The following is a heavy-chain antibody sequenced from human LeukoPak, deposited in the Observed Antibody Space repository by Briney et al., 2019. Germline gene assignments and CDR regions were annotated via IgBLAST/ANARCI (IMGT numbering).Heavy chain of an antibody. D-gene: IGHD3-10*01. CDR1: GGSISSYY. CDR2: IYTSGST. V-gene: IGHV4-4*09. Sequence: SETLSLTCTVSGGSISSYYWSWIRQPPGKGLEWIGYIYTSGSTNYNPSLKSRVTISVDTSKNQFSLKLSSVTAADTAVYYCARQRKGDHMDVWGKGTTVTVSS. J-gene: IGHJ6*03. CDR3: ARQRKGDHMDV.